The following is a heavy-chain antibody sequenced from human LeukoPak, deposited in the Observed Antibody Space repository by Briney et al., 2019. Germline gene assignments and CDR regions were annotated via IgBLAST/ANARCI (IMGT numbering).Heavy chain of an antibody. D-gene: IGHD2-2*01. V-gene: IGHV1-46*01. CDR2: INPSGGST. CDR3: ARGRTQRGIVVVPAAIRFVGDY. Sequence: ASVKVSCKPSGYTFTSYYMHWVRQAPGQGLEWMGIINPSGGSTSYAQKFQGRVTMTRDTSTSTVYMELSSLRSEDTAVYYCARGRTQRGIVVVPAAIRFVGDYWGQGTLVTVSS. J-gene: IGHJ4*02. CDR1: GYTFTSYY.